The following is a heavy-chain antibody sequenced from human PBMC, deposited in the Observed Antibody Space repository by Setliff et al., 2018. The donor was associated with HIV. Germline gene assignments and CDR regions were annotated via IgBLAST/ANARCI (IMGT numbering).Heavy chain of an antibody. Sequence: PSETLSLTCTVSGGSISSSSYYWSWIRQPPGKGLEWIGEINHSGSTNYNPSLKSRITISVDTSKNHFSLKLSSVNAADTAVYYCARVLEQVVSDYWGQGTLVTVSS. D-gene: IGHD6-6*01. V-gene: IGHV4-39*07. CDR3: ARVLEQVVSDY. CDR2: INHSGST. CDR1: GGSISSSSYY. J-gene: IGHJ4*02.